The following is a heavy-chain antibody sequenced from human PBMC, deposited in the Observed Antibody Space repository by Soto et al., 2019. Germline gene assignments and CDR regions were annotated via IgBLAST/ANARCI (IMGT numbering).Heavy chain of an antibody. CDR1: GWSLSGHC. Sequence: SETLSLTCAFFGWSLSGHCWILIRQPPGKGLEWIGEINHSGSTSYNPSLKSRVTISVDTSKNQFSLKLRSVTAADTAVYYCARYYDYWSAYYYMDIWDKGTTVTVSS. D-gene: IGHD3-3*01. CDR2: INHSGST. J-gene: IGHJ6*03. CDR3: ARYYDYWSAYYYMDI. V-gene: IGHV4-34*01.